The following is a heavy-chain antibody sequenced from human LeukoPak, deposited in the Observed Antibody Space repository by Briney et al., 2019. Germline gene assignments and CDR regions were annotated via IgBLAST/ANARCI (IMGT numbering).Heavy chain of an antibody. Sequence: SVKVSCKASGGTFSSYAISWVRQAPGQGLEWMGGIIPIFGTANYAQKFQGRVTITADKSTSTAYMELSSLRSEDTAVYYCARSNWNDVGGWFDPWGQGTLVTVSS. D-gene: IGHD1-1*01. CDR1: GGTFSSYA. J-gene: IGHJ5*02. V-gene: IGHV1-69*06. CDR2: IIPIFGTA. CDR3: ARSNWNDVGGWFDP.